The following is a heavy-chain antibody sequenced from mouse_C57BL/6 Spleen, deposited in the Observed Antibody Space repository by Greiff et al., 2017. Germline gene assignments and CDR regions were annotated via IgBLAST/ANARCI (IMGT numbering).Heavy chain of an antibody. CDR3: ARDPGTHFDY. CDR1: GFTFSSYA. V-gene: IGHV5-4*01. CDR2: ISDGGSYT. J-gene: IGHJ2*01. Sequence: EVNVVESGGGLVKPGGSLKLSCAASGFTFSSYAMSWVRQTPEKRLEWVATISDGGSYTYYPDNVKGRFTISRDNAKNNLYLQMSHLKSEDTAMYYCARDPGTHFDYWGQGTTLTVSS. D-gene: IGHD4-1*01.